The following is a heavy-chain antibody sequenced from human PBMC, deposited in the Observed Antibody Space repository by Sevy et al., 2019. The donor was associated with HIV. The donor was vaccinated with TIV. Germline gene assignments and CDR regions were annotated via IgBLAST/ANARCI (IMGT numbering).Heavy chain of an antibody. J-gene: IGHJ5*02. D-gene: IGHD3-3*01. CDR1: GFTFSNYG. CDR3: AKTFAIFGVLMSPDFDP. CDR2: IWYDGSYE. V-gene: IGHV3-33*06. Sequence: GGSLRLSCAASGFTFSNYGMHWVRQAPGEGLEWVAVIWYDGSYEYYADSVKGRFTISRDNAKSTLYLQMNRLRAEDTAVYYCAKTFAIFGVLMSPDFDPWGQGTLVTVSS.